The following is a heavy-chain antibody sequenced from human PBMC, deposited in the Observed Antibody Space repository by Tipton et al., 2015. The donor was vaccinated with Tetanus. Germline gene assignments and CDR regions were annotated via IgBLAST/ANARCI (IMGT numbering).Heavy chain of an antibody. D-gene: IGHD3-22*01. CDR2: ISHDGTDN. CDR1: GFPFSDYT. CDR3: ARGEKLPRNMEIYDTRGFDAFAI. V-gene: IGHV3-30*04. J-gene: IGHJ3*02. Sequence: SLRLSCAASGFPFSDYTMNWVRHAPGKGLEWVALISHDGTDNFYADSVKGRFTISRDNSKDTLFLQMTGLRAEDTAMYYCARGEKLPRNMEIYDTRGFDAFAIWGQGTMVPVSS.